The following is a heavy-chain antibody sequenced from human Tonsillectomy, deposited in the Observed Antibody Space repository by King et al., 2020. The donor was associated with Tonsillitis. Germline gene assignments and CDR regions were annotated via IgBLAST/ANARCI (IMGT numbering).Heavy chain of an antibody. J-gene: IGHJ6*02. V-gene: IGHV3-7*03. CDR1: GFTFNSYW. D-gene: IGHD4-17*01. Sequence: EVQLVESGGGLVQPGGSLRLSCAASGFTFNSYWMSWVRQAPGKGLEWVANIKQDGSEQYYVESVRGRFTISRDNAENSLYLQMDSLRAEDTAVFYCARGPREYGDDIYYYYYGMDVWGQGTTVTVSS. CDR3: ARGPREYGDDIYYYYYGMDV. CDR2: IKQDGSEQ.